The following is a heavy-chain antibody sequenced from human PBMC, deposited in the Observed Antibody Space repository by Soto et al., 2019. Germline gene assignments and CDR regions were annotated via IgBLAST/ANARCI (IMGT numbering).Heavy chain of an antibody. Sequence: QVQLVESGGGVVQPGRSLRISCAASGFTFSNYGMHWVRQAPGKGLEWVAVIWFDGSNKYYADSVKGRFSISRDNSKNTLYLQMNSLRVEDTAVYYCARGVGGGPLDYWGQGTLVTVSS. J-gene: IGHJ4*02. V-gene: IGHV3-33*01. CDR2: IWFDGSNK. D-gene: IGHD3-10*01. CDR3: ARGVGGGPLDY. CDR1: GFTFSNYG.